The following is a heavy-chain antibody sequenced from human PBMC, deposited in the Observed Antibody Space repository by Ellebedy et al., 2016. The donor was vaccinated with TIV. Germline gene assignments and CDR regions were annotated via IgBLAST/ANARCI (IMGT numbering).Heavy chain of an antibody. J-gene: IGHJ6*02. D-gene: IGHD6-13*01. Sequence: GGSLRLSCKGYGYSFTSYWIGWVRQMPGKGLEWMGIIYTGDSDTRYSPSFQGQVPLSADKSISPAYLQWSSLKASDTAMYYCARHTVGGPQQLVRDYYYYGMDVWGQGTTVTVSS. CDR3: ARHTVGGPQQLVRDYYYYGMDV. CDR2: IYTGDSDT. V-gene: IGHV5-51*01. CDR1: GYSFTSYW.